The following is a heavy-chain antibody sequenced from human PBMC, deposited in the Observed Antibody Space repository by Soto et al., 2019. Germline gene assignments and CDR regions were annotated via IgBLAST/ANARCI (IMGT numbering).Heavy chain of an antibody. V-gene: IGHV4-30-4*01. CDR2: IYYSGST. Sequence: KPSETLSLTCTVSGGSISSGDYYWSWIRQPPGKGLEWIGYIYYSGSTYYSPSLKSRVTISVDTSKNQFSLKLSSVTAADTAVYYCARGGPHYYDSSGPPASWFDPWGQGTLVTVSS. D-gene: IGHD3-22*01. CDR1: GGSISSGDYY. J-gene: IGHJ5*02. CDR3: ARGGPHYYDSSGPPASWFDP.